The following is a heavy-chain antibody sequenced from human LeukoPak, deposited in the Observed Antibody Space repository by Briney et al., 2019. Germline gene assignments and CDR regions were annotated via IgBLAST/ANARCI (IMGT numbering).Heavy chain of an antibody. V-gene: IGHV3-21*04. CDR2: ISSSSTYI. CDR1: GFSFSTYY. Sequence: PGGSLRLSCAASGFSFSTYYVNWVRQAPGKGLEWVSCISSSSTYIYYSDSVRGRFAISRDNAKNSLYLQMKSLRAEDTAVYYCATYHCDTRPFIDWGQGTLVTVSS. D-gene: IGHD3-22*01. CDR3: ATYHCDTRPFID. J-gene: IGHJ4*02.